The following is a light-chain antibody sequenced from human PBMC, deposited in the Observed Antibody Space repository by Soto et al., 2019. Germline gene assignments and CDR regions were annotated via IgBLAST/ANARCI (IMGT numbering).Light chain of an antibody. CDR3: QQYNIYPWT. J-gene: IGKJ1*01. V-gene: IGKV1-5*01. CDR1: QSISSW. CDR2: DAS. Sequence: IQMTQSPSTLSASVGDSVTITCRASQSISSWLAWYQQRPGKAPKVLIYDASSLQSGVPSRFSGSGSGTEFTLTISSLQPDDFATYYCQQYNIYPWTFGQGTKVDSK.